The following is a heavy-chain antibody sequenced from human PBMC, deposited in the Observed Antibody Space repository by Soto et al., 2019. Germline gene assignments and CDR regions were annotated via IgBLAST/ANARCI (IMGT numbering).Heavy chain of an antibody. CDR3: ARENRLAY. CDR1: GLTFSSYW. CDR2: IKHDGSEK. Sequence: GGSLRLSCAASGLTFSSYWMTWVRQAPGKGLEWVASIKHDGSEKYYVDSVKGRFTISRDNAKNSLYLQMNSLRAEDTALYYCARENRLAYWGQGTLVTVSS. J-gene: IGHJ4*02. D-gene: IGHD3-22*01. V-gene: IGHV3-7*01.